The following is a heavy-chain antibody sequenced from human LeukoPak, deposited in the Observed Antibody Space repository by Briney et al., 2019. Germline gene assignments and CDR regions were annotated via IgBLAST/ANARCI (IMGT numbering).Heavy chain of an antibody. D-gene: IGHD6-13*01. Sequence: GGSLRLSCAASGFTFSSYGMSWVRQAPGKGLEWVSAISGSGGSTYYADSVKGRFTISRDNSKNTLYLQMNSLRAEDTAVYYCAKPHSGYSSSWFDYWGQGTLVTVSS. CDR3: AKPHSGYSSSWFDY. CDR1: GFTFSSYG. V-gene: IGHV3-23*01. CDR2: ISGSGGST. J-gene: IGHJ4*02.